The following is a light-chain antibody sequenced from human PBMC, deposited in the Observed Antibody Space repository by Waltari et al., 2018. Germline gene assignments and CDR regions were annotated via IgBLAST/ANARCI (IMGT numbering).Light chain of an antibody. CDR2: GVN. CDR1: SSDIGGYNY. Sequence: QSALTQPASVSGSPGQSITISCTGTSSDIGGYNYVSWFQQHPGRAPKLIIYGVNNRPSGISNRFSGSKSGNTASLTISGLQAEDESHYYCTSDTTSFTVVFGGGTKLTVL. J-gene: IGLJ2*01. CDR3: TSDTTSFTVV. V-gene: IGLV2-14*03.